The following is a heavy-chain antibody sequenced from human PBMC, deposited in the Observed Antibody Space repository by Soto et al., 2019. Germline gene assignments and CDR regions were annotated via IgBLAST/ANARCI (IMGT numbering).Heavy chain of an antibody. D-gene: IGHD5-12*01. Sequence: SETLSLTCTVSGGSISGYYWSWIRQPPGKGLEWIGYIYYSGSTNYNPSLKSRVTISVDTSKNQFSLKLSSVTAADTAVYYCARDIVAGWGYFDYWGQVTLVTVST. J-gene: IGHJ4*02. CDR2: IYYSGST. CDR3: ARDIVAGWGYFDY. CDR1: GGSISGYY. V-gene: IGHV4-59*01.